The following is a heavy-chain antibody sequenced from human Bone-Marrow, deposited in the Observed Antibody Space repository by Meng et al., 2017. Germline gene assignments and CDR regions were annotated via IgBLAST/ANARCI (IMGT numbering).Heavy chain of an antibody. V-gene: IGHV1-46*01. CDR1: GYTFTSYY. Sequence: ASVKVSCKASGYTFTSYYTHWVRQAPGQGLEWMGIINPSGGSTSYAQKFQGRVTMTRDTSTSTVYMELSSLRSEDTAVYYCARDSPFYYYGMDVWGQGTTVTVSS. CDR2: INPSGGST. J-gene: IGHJ6*02. CDR3: ARDSPFYYYGMDV.